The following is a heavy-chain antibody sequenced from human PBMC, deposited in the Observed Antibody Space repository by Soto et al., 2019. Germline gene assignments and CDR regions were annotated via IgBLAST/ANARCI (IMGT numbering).Heavy chain of an antibody. CDR2: INHSGST. D-gene: IGHD6-13*01. CDR1: GGSFSGYY. J-gene: IGHJ5*02. V-gene: IGHV4-34*01. Sequence: SETLSLTCAVYGGSFSGYYWSWIRQPPGKGLEWIGEINHSGSTNYNPSLKSRVTISVDTSKNQFSLKLSSVTAADTAVYYCARGGGIAAAGTLNLFDPWGQGTLVTVSS. CDR3: ARGGGIAAAGTLNLFDP.